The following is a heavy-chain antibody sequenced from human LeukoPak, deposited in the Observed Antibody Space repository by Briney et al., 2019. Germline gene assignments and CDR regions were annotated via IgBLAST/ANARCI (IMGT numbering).Heavy chain of an antibody. CDR3: AKFLPTHIVVANYYFDY. V-gene: IGHV3-23*01. D-gene: IGHD2-21*01. Sequence: QPGGSLRLSCAASGFTFSSYAMSWVRQAPGKGLEWVSAISGSGGSTYYADPVKGRFTISRDNSKNTLYLQMNSLRAEDTAVYYCAKFLPTHIVVANYYFDYWGQGTLVTVSS. J-gene: IGHJ4*02. CDR1: GFTFSSYA. CDR2: ISGSGGST.